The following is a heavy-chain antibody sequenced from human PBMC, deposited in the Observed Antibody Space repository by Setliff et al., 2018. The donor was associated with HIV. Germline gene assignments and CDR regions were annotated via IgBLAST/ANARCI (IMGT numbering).Heavy chain of an antibody. D-gene: IGHD3-10*01. J-gene: IGHJ6*03. Sequence: PGGSLRLSCAASGFTVSSNYMGWVRQAPGKGLEWVSVIYSGGYTYYADSVKGRFTISRDNSKNTLYLQMNSLRAEDTAMYYCAKGVGHNFYFMDVWGKGITVTVSS. V-gene: IGHV3-53*01. CDR3: AKGVGHNFYFMDV. CDR2: IYSGGYT. CDR1: GFTVSSNY.